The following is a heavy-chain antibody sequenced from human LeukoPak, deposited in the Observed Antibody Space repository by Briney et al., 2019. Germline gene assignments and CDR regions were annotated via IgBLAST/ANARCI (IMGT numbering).Heavy chain of an antibody. D-gene: IGHD3-22*01. CDR2: MNPNSGNT. J-gene: IGHJ4*02. CDR1: GYTFTSYD. CDR3: ARGPPRYYYDSSGADFDY. Sequence: ASVKVSCKASGYTFTSYDINWVRQATGQGLEWMGWMNPNSGNTGYAQKFQGRVTMTRNTSISTAYMELSSLRSEDTAVYYRARGPPRYYYDSSGADFDYWGQGTLVTVSS. V-gene: IGHV1-8*01.